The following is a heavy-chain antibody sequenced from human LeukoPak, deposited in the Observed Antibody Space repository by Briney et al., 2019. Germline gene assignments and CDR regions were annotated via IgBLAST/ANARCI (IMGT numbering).Heavy chain of an antibody. J-gene: IGHJ4*02. D-gene: IGHD2-21*01. CDR3: ARLRGMGDNSRTYFFDY. V-gene: IGHV4-34*01. CDR1: GGSFSAYY. Sequence: SETLSLTCAVYGGSFSAYYWSWIRQPPGKGLQWMGEITLSGSTNFNPSLRSRVTISVDTSKNQFSLKLSSVTAADTAVYYCARLRGMGDNSRTYFFDYWGLGTLVTVSS. CDR2: ITLSGST.